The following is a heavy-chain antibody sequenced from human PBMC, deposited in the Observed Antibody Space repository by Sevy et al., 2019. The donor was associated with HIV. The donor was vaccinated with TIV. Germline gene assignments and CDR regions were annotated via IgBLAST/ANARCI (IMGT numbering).Heavy chain of an antibody. J-gene: IGHJ4*02. CDR3: ARVVLYYDANYCDY. Sequence: GGSLRLSCAASGFSFSQYSMNWVRQAPGKGLEWLSYISGPSGTIYYAASVKGRFTISRDNAKNSVYLQMNSLRDEDTAVYYCARVVLYYDANYCDYGGQGALVTVSS. V-gene: IGHV3-48*02. D-gene: IGHD3-22*01. CDR1: GFSFSQYS. CDR2: ISGPSGTI.